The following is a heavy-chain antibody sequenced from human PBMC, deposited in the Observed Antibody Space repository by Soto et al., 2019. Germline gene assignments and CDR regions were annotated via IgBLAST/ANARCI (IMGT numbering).Heavy chain of an antibody. V-gene: IGHV1-69*06. J-gene: IGHJ4*02. CDR3: ARDRRMVRGVMLDY. Sequence: SVKVSCKASGGTFSSYAISWVRQAPGQGLEWMGGIIPIFGTANYAQKFQGRVTITADKSTSTAYMELSSLRSEDTAVYYCARDRRMVRGVMLDYWGQGTLVTVSS. D-gene: IGHD3-10*01. CDR2: IIPIFGTA. CDR1: GGTFSSYA.